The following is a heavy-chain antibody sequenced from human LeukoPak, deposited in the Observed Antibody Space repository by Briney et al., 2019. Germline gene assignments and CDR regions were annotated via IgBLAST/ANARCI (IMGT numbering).Heavy chain of an antibody. CDR1: GFTFINYA. V-gene: IGHV3-23*01. D-gene: IGHD3-22*01. CDR3: AKDLDSSGAWPAEYFQH. J-gene: IGHJ1*01. CDR2: ISQSSDAT. Sequence: HPGGSLSLSCAASGFTFINYAMSWVRQPPGKGLEWVSLISQSSDATYYAPSVKGRFTISRDNSKNTLYLQMNSLRAEDTAVYYCAKDLDSSGAWPAEYFQHWGQGTLVTVSS.